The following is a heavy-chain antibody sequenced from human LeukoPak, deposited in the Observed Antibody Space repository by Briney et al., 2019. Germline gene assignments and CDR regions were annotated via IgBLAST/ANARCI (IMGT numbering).Heavy chain of an antibody. CDR1: GDSISRHY. CDR2: TYTSGST. Sequence: SETLSLTCTVSGDSISRHYWSWIRQPAGKGLEWIGRTYTSGSTNYNPSLKSRVTMSVDTSKNQFSLKLSSVTAADTAVYYCAKSIVAAANWFDPWGQGTLVTVSS. D-gene: IGHD6-13*01. J-gene: IGHJ5*02. V-gene: IGHV4-4*07. CDR3: AKSIVAAANWFDP.